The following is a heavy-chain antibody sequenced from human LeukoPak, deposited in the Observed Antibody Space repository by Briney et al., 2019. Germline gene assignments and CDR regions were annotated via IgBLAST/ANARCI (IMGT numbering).Heavy chain of an antibody. CDR2: INHSGNT. J-gene: IGHJ6*02. CDR3: ARSHLGPAAMFGMDV. V-gene: IGHV4-34*01. Sequence: SETLSLTCAVYGGSFSGYYWSWIRRPPGKGLEWIGEINHSGNTNYNPSLKSRVTISVDTSKNQFSLKLSSVTAADTAMYYCARSHLGPAAMFGMDVWGQGTTVTVSS. CDR1: GGSFSGYY. D-gene: IGHD2-2*01.